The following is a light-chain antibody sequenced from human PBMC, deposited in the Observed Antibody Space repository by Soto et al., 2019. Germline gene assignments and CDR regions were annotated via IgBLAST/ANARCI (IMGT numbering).Light chain of an antibody. J-gene: IGKJ1*01. V-gene: IGKV3-15*01. CDR1: QNVSSN. CDR3: QHYNTWPWT. Sequence: EIAMTHSPATLSVSPGEIATLSCRASQNVSSNLAWYHQKPGQAPRLLFYGASTRATGIPARFSGSGSGTEFALTITSLQSEDFAVYHCQHYNTWPWTFGQGIKVEIK. CDR2: GAS.